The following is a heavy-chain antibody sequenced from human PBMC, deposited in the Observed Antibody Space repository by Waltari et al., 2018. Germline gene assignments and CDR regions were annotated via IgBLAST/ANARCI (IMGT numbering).Heavy chain of an antibody. CDR1: GGTLISYA. D-gene: IGHD3-22*01. CDR3: ASKYYYDSSGYYYLDY. V-gene: IGHV1-69*01. J-gene: IGHJ4*02. Sequence: QVQLVQSGAEVKKPGSSVKVSCKASGGTLISYAISWVRQAPGQGLEWMGGIIPIFGTANYAQKFQGRVTITADESTSTAYMELSSLRSEDTAVYYCASKYYYDSSGYYYLDYWGQGTLVTVSS. CDR2: IIPIFGTA.